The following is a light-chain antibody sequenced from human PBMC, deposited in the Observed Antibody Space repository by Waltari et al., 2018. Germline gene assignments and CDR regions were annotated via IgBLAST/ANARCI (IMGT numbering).Light chain of an antibody. J-gene: IGKJ1*01. CDR2: GAS. V-gene: IGKV3-20*01. Sequence: EIFLTQSPGTLSLSPGERATLSCRASQSVSRALAWYQQNPGQAPRLLIYGASNRATGIPDRFSGSGSGTDFSLIISRLEPEDFAVYYCQHDVSLPVTFGQGTKVEIK. CDR1: QSVSRA. CDR3: QHDVSLPVT.